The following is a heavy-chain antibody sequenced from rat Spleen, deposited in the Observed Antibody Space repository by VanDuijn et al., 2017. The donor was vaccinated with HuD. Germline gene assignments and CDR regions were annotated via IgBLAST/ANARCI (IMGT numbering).Heavy chain of an antibody. CDR1: GYSFTSNY. Sequence: EVQLQESGPGLVKPSQSLSLTCSVTGYSFTSNYWGWIRKFPGNKMEWMGYINSAGRTNYNPYLKSRISTTRDTSKNQFLLQVNSVTTEDTATYYCARTNNPYYYVMDAWGQGASVTVSS. J-gene: IGHJ4*01. CDR2: INSAGRT. D-gene: IGHD3-4*01. CDR3: ARTNNPYYYVMDA. V-gene: IGHV3-3*01.